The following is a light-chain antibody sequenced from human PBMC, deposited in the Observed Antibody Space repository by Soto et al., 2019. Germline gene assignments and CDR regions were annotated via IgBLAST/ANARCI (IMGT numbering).Light chain of an antibody. V-gene: IGLV2-14*01. J-gene: IGLJ1*01. CDR3: TSYSSSSTFYV. CDR1: SSDIGGYYY. CDR2: QVT. Sequence: QSVLTQPASVSGSPGQSITISCTGTSSDIGGYYYVSWYQHHPGKAPKLIIYQVTNRPSGVSHRFSGSKSGNTASLTISGLQAEDEVDYYCTSYSSSSTFYVFGAGTKVTVL.